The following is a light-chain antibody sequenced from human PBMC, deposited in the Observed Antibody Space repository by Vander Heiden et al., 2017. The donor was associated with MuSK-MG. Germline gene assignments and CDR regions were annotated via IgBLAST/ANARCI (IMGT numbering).Light chain of an antibody. V-gene: IGKV1-13*02. CDR2: VAS. CDR3: QQFQRYPRT. CDR1: QGSNSA. Sequence: AIQLTQSPYSLSASVGDSVTLTRRASQGSNSALAWYLQKPGKPPKLLIYVASSLASGVPARFSGSGSGTDFTLTISSLQAEDFATYYCQQFQRYPRTFGQGTKVEIK. J-gene: IGKJ4*01.